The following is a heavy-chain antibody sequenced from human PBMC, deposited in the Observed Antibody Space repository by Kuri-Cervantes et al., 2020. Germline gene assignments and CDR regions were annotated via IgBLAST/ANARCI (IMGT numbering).Heavy chain of an antibody. V-gene: IGHV4-59*12. CDR2: IYYSGST. D-gene: IGHD3-3*01. CDR1: GGSISSYY. J-gene: IGHJ4*02. Sequence: SETLSLTCTVSGGSISSYYWSWIRQPPGKGLEWIGYIYYSGSTNYSPSLKSRVTISVDTSKNQFSLKLSSVTAADTAVYYCARKYDNFWSGYYQSRGHYYFDYWGQGTLVTVSS. CDR3: ARKYDNFWSGYYQSRGHYYFDY.